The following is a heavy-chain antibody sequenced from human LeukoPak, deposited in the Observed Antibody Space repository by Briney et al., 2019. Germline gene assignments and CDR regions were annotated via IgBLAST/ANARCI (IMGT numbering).Heavy chain of an antibody. D-gene: IGHD3-22*01. J-gene: IGHJ6*03. CDR3: AREAIDSSGYYRIYYYYMDV. V-gene: IGHV3-48*03. Sequence: SGGSLRLSCAASGFTFSSYEMNWVRQAPGKGLEWVSYISSSGSTIYYADSVKGRFTISRGNAKNSLYLQMNSLRAEDTAVYYCAREAIDSSGYYRIYYYYMDVWGKGTTVTISS. CDR1: GFTFSSYE. CDR2: ISSSGSTI.